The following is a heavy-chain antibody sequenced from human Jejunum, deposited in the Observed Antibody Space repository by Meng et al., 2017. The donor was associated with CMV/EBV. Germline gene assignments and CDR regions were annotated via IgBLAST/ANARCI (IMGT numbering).Heavy chain of an antibody. CDR3: ARGHYGRDY. CDR2: INPDGSQK. V-gene: IGHV3-7*04. J-gene: IGHJ4*02. CDR1: GINFRDSW. Sequence: EAEVGDCGGGLFQPGESKGFSCAVIGINFRDSWMSWVRKVPGKGLAWVAHINPDGSQKYYVDSVKGRFTISRDNAENLVFLQMNSLRVEDTALYYCARGHYGRDYWGQGTLVTVSS. D-gene: IGHD3-16*01.